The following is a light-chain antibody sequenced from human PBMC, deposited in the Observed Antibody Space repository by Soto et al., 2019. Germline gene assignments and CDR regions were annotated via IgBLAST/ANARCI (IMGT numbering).Light chain of an antibody. CDR2: TAS. CDR1: QGISRW. CDR3: QQAKSIPYT. J-gene: IGKJ2*01. V-gene: IGKV1-12*01. Sequence: DIPMTQSPSSVSASVGDRVTITCRASQGISRWLAWYQQKPGKGPELLIHTASSLQSGVRSRFSGSGSGTDFTLTIIGLQPEDFATYFCQQAKSIPYTFGQGTKLEIK.